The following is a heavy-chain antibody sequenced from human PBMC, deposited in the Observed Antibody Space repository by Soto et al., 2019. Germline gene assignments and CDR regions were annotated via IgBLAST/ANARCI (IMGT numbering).Heavy chain of an antibody. CDR1: GSSISSGGYS. D-gene: IGHD3-22*01. V-gene: IGHV4-30-2*01. CDR2: IYHSGST. J-gene: IGHJ4*02. Sequence: HTLSLTCAVSGSSISSGGYSSSFILKPPGKGLECIGYIYHSGSTYYNPSLKSRVTISVDRSKNQFSLKLSSVTAADTAVYYCARVYYDSSGYSPYYFEYWGQGTLVTVSS. CDR3: ARVYYDSSGYSPYYFEY.